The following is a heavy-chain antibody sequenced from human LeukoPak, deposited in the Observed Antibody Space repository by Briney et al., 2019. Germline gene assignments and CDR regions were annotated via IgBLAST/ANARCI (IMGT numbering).Heavy chain of an antibody. CDR2: IKYDGSEK. V-gene: IGHV3-7*01. CDR1: GFSFSTYW. D-gene: IGHD3-9*01. Sequence: GGSLRLSCAAAGFSFSTYWMSWVRQAPGKGLEWVANIKYDGSEKYYVDSVKGRFTISRDNAKNSLYLQMNSLRDEDTAVYYCARGRSDILTGCNDAFDIWGQGTMVTVSS. J-gene: IGHJ3*02. CDR3: ARGRSDILTGCNDAFDI.